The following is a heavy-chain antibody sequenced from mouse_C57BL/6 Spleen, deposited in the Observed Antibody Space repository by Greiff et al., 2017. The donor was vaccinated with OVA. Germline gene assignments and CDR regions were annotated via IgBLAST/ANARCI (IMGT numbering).Heavy chain of an antibody. CDR3: TRSKDGFLTPDD. CDR2: IDPDTGGT. CDR1: GYTFTDYE. D-gene: IGHD2-3*01. J-gene: IGHJ2*01. V-gene: IGHV1-15*01. Sequence: VQLQQSGAELVRPGASVTLSCKASGYTFTDYEMHWVKQTPVHGLEWIGAIDPDTGGTANNQKFKGKAILTADKSSSTAYMELRSLTSEDSAVYYCTRSKDGFLTPDDWGKGTTLTVSS.